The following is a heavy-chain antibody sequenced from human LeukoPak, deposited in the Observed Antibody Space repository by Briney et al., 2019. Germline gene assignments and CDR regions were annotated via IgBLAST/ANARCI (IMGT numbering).Heavy chain of an antibody. CDR3: ARAEGSGWYEGFGY. Sequence: GASVKVSCKASGGTFSSYAISWVRQAPGQGLEWMGRIIPILGIANYAQKFQGRVTITADKSTSTAYMELSSLRSEDTAVYYCARAEGSGWYEGFGYWGQGSLVTVSS. J-gene: IGHJ4*02. CDR2: IIPILGIA. CDR1: GGTFSSYA. D-gene: IGHD6-19*01. V-gene: IGHV1-69*04.